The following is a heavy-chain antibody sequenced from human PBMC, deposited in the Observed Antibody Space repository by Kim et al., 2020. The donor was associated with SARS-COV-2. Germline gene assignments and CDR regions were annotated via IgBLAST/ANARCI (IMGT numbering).Heavy chain of an antibody. Sequence: RFTISRDNAKNSLYLQMNSLRAEDTAVYYCARERKVPAAIRFDYYYYMDVWGKGTTVTVSS. V-gene: IGHV3-11*06. CDR3: ARERKVPAAIRFDYYYYMDV. D-gene: IGHD2-2*02. J-gene: IGHJ6*03.